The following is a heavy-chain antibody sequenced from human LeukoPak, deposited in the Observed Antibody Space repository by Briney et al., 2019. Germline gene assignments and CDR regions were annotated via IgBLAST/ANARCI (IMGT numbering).Heavy chain of an antibody. J-gene: IGHJ4*02. D-gene: IGHD4-17*01. CDR2: IYYSGST. CDR1: GGSISSSSYY. Sequence: SETLSLTCTVSGGSISSSSYYWGWIRQPPGKGLEWIGSIYYSGSTYYNPSLKSRVTISVDTSKNQFSLKLSSVTAADTAVYYCARAGYGDSDFDYWGQGTQVTVSS. V-gene: IGHV4-39*07. CDR3: ARAGYGDSDFDY.